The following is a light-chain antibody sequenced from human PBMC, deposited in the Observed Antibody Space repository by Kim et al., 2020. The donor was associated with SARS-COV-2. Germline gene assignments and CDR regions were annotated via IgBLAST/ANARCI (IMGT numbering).Light chain of an antibody. CDR3: CSFAGSPYV. V-gene: IGLV2-11*01. CDR2: DVT. J-gene: IGLJ1*01. Sequence: PRQSVTISCTRTSSGVGGYNYVSWYQQHPDKAPKLMIYDVTKRPSGVPDRFSGSKSGNTASLTISGLQAEDEADYYCCSFAGSPYVFGTGTKVTVL. CDR1: SSGVGGYNY.